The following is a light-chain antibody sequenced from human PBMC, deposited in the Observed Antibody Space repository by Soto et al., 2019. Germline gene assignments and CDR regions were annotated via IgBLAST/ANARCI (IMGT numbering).Light chain of an antibody. CDR1: QSVNSN. Sequence: EIVMTQSPATLSVSPGERATLSCRASQSVNSNLAWYRQKPGQAPRLLISDASTRATGVPVRFSGSGSGTEFTLTISSLQSEDSGIYYCQQYNFSPPLTFGGGTKVEIK. CDR3: QQYNFSPPLT. J-gene: IGKJ4*01. CDR2: DAS. V-gene: IGKV3-15*01.